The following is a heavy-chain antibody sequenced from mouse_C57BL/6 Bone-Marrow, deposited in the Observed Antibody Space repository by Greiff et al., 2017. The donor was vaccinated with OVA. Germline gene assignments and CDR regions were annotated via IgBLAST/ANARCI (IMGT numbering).Heavy chain of an antibody. D-gene: IGHD1-1*01. CDR1: GFTFSDFY. CDR3: ARDADYGSSGGFAY. Sequence: EVQGVESGGGLVQSGRSLRLSCATSGFTFSDFYMEWVRQAPGKGLEWIAASRNKANDYTTEYSASVKGRFIVCRDTSQSILYLQMNALRAEDTAIYYCARDADYGSSGGFAYWGQGTLVTVSA. CDR2: SRNKANDYTT. J-gene: IGHJ3*01. V-gene: IGHV7-1*01.